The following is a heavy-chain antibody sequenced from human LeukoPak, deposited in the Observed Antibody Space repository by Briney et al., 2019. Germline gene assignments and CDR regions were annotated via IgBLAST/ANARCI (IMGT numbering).Heavy chain of an antibody. V-gene: IGHV1-3*01. CDR1: GYGFTSYA. Sequence: ASVKVSRKCSGYGFTSYAMGWVRQAPAQRLERVGWINADNGNTKYSQKFQDRVTITRDTSASTAYMELSSLISEDAAVYYCARDLGSSYDSSFDNWGQGTMVTVSS. D-gene: IGHD3-22*01. CDR3: ARDLGSSYDSSFDN. CDR2: INADNGNT. J-gene: IGHJ3*02.